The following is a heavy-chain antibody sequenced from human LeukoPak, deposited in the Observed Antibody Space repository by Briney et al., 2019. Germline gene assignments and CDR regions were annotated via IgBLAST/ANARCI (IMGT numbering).Heavy chain of an antibody. Sequence: PSETLSLTCTVSGGSISSSTYYWGWIRQPPGKGLEWIGSIDYRGSTYYNPSLKSRVTISADTSKNHFSLKLSSVTAADTAVYYCARQVDYEGFDYWGQGTLVTVSS. J-gene: IGHJ4*02. CDR2: IDYRGST. V-gene: IGHV4-39*01. CDR1: GGSISSSTYY. CDR3: ARQVDYEGFDY. D-gene: IGHD4-17*01.